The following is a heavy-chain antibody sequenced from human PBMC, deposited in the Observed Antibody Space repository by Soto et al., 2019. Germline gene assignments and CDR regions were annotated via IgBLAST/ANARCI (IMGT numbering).Heavy chain of an antibody. CDR2: IKQDGSEK. CDR3: VRAYSTSSGCNDY. D-gene: IGHD6-6*01. J-gene: IGHJ4*02. Sequence: EVQLVESGGGLVQPGGSLRLSCAASGFTFSWYWMSWVRQAPGKGLEWVANIKQDGSEKYYVDSVKGRFTISRDNAKNSLYLQMNSLRAEDTAVYYCVRAYSTSSGCNDYWGQGTVVTVSS. V-gene: IGHV3-7*04. CDR1: GFTFSWYW.